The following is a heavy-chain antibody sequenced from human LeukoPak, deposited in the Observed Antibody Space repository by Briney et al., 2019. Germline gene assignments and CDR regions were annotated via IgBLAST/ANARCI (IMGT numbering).Heavy chain of an antibody. CDR1: GFTFSDYS. Sequence: GGSLRLSCAASGFTFSDYSMNWVRQAPGKGLEWISYIGIDSGNTNYADSVKGRFTISGDNAKNSLYLQMNSLRVEDTAVFYCARDYKYAFDNWGQGTLVTVSS. CDR2: IGIDSGNT. V-gene: IGHV3-48*04. CDR3: ARDYKYAFDN. D-gene: IGHD5-24*01. J-gene: IGHJ4*02.